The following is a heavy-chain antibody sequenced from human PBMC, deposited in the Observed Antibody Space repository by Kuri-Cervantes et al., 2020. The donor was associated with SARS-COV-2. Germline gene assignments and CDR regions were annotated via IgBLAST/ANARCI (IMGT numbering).Heavy chain of an antibody. CDR3: ARASLVGDFWNGYGNWFDP. Sequence: SETLSLTCTVSGGSISSGDYYWSWIRQPPGKGLEWIGYIYYSGSTYYNPSLKSRVTISVDTSKNQFSLKLSSVTAADTAVYYCARASLVGDFWNGYGNWFDPWGQGTLVTVSS. D-gene: IGHD3-3*01. CDR2: IYYSGST. J-gene: IGHJ5*02. V-gene: IGHV4-30-4*01. CDR1: GGSISSGDYY.